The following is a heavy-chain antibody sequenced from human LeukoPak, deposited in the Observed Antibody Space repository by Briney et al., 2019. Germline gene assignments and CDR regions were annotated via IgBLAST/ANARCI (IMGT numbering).Heavy chain of an antibody. J-gene: IGHJ5*02. CDR2: ISPDGSTT. V-gene: IGHV3-74*03. CDR3: AREINKWCDP. CDR1: GFTFSSHW. Sequence: GGSLRLSCAASGFTFSSHWMHWVRQAPGKGLVWVSRISPDGSTTKNADSVKGRFTISRDNTRSTLFLQLNSLRAEDTAVYYCAREINKWCDPWGQGTLVTVSS.